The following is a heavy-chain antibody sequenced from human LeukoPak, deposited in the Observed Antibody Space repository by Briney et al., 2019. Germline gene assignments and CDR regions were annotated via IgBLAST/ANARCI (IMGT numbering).Heavy chain of an antibody. CDR1: GFTFSSYT. CDR3: AKQVLLLN. Sequence: GGSLRLSCAAFGFTFSSYTMPWVRQAPGKGLEWVSAISGSGDSTFYADSVRGRFTISRDNSKNTLYLQMNSLRAEDTAVYYCAKQVLLLNWGQGTLVTVSS. V-gene: IGHV3-23*01. CDR2: ISGSGDST. J-gene: IGHJ4*02. D-gene: IGHD3-10*01.